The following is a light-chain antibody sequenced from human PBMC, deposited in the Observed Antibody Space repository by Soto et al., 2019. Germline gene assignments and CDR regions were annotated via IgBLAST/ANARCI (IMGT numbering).Light chain of an antibody. J-gene: IGLJ2*01. CDR3: QSYDSSNVV. CDR1: SGSIASNY. CDR2: EDN. Sequence: NFMLTQPHSVSESPGKTVTISCTGSSGSIASNYVQWYQQRPGSAPTTVIYEDNQRPSGVPDRFSGSIDSSSNSASLTISGLKNEDEADYSCQSYDSSNVVFGGGTKLTVL. V-gene: IGLV6-57*02.